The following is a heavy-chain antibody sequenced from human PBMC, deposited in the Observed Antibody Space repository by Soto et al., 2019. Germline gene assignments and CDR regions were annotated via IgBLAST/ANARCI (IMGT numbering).Heavy chain of an antibody. V-gene: IGHV3-48*01. Sequence: EVQRVESGGGLVQPGGSLGLSCATSGFILSDCAMNWVRQAPGKGLEWVSYISSSSSVIDYADSVKGRFTVSRDNARNSLYLQMNSLRAEDTAVYYCARDLSWGSNWYYYMDVWGKGTTVTVSS. D-gene: IGHD7-27*01. CDR1: GFILSDCA. CDR2: ISSSSSVI. J-gene: IGHJ6*03. CDR3: ARDLSWGSNWYYYMDV.